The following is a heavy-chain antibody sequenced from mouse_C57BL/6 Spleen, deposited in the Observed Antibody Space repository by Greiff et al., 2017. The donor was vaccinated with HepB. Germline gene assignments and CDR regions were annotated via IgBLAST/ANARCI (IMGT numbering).Heavy chain of an antibody. Sequence: VQLQQSGPELVKPGASVKISCKASGYTFTDYYMNWVKQSHGKSLEWIGDINPNNGGTSYNQKFKGKATLTVDKSSSTAYMELRSLTSEDSAVYYCARRGRSYYFDYWGQGTTLTVSS. J-gene: IGHJ2*01. CDR3: ARRGRSYYFDY. CDR2: INPNNGGT. D-gene: IGHD1-1*01. CDR1: GYTFTDYY. V-gene: IGHV1-26*01.